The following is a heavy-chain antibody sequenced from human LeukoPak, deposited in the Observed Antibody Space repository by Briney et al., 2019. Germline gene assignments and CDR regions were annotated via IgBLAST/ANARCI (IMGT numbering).Heavy chain of an antibody. CDR2: IKQDGSET. CDR1: GFTFSIYW. CDR3: GRLRSGEGWLDP. D-gene: IGHD3-10*01. V-gene: IGHV3-7*01. Sequence: GGSLRLSCAASGFTFSIYWMTWVRQAPGKGLEWVAHIKQDGSETHYVDSVKGRFTISRDNAKNSLYLQINSLRAEDTAVYYCGRLRSGEGWLDPWGQGTLITVSS. J-gene: IGHJ5*02.